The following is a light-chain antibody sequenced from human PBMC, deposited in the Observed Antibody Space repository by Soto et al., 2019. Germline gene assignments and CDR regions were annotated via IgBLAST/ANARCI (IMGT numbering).Light chain of an antibody. J-gene: IGLJ3*02. CDR3: QSFYTTLRGSV. Sequence: QSVLTQPPSVSGAPGQRVTISCSGTSSNIGAGYDVHWYHQVPGTAPKLLIYGNNNRPSGVPDRFSGSRSGTSASLAITGLHDADEADDYCQSFYTTLRGSVFGGGTQLTVL. CDR2: GNN. CDR1: SSNIGAGYD. V-gene: IGLV1-40*01.